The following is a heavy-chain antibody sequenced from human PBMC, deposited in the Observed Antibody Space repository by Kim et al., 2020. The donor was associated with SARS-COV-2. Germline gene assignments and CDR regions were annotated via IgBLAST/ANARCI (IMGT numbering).Heavy chain of an antibody. J-gene: IGHJ6*02. Sequence: SETLSLTCAVYGGSFSGYYWSWIRQPPGKGLEWIGEINHSGSTNYNPSLKSRVTISVDTSKNQFSLKLSSVTAADTAVYYCARAFPYYYYGMDVWGQGTT. V-gene: IGHV4-34*01. CDR2: INHSGST. CDR3: ARAFPYYYYGMDV. CDR1: GGSFSGYY.